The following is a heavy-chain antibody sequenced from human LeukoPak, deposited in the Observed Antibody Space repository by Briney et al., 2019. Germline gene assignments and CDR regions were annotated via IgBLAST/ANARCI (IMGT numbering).Heavy chain of an antibody. J-gene: IGHJ6*03. CDR3: AKPATGSNYYMDV. CDR2: IRYDGSNT. CDR1: GFPFSSYG. V-gene: IGHV3-30*02. Sequence: PGGSLRLSSAASGFPFSSYGMFWVRQAPGKGLEWLAYIRYDGSNTKYADSVKGRFTISRDNSKNTLDLQMNSLRAEDTAVYYCAKPATGSNYYMDVWGKGTTVTVSS. D-gene: IGHD6-13*01.